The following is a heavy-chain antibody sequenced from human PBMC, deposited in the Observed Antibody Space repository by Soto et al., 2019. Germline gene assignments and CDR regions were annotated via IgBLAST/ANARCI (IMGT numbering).Heavy chain of an antibody. D-gene: IGHD6-13*01. CDR3: AREHRAAQGAPEAFDI. CDR1: GYTFTSYG. Sequence: ASVKVSCKASGYTFTSYGISWVRQAPGQGLEWMGWISAYNGNTNYAQRLQGRVTMTTDTSTSTAYMELRSLRSDDTAVYYCAREHRAAQGAPEAFDIWGQGTMVTV. CDR2: ISAYNGNT. V-gene: IGHV1-18*01. J-gene: IGHJ3*02.